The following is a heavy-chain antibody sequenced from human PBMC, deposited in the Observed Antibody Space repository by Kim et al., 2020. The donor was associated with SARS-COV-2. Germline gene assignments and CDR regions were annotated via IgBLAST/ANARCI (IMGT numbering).Heavy chain of an antibody. V-gene: IGHV3-23*01. J-gene: IGHJ4*02. D-gene: IGHD3-10*01. CDR3: AKDPHVVRGLIINY. Sequence: YADSVKGRFTISRDNSKNTLYLQMKSLRAEDTAVYYCAKDPHVVRGLIINYWGQGTLVTVSS.